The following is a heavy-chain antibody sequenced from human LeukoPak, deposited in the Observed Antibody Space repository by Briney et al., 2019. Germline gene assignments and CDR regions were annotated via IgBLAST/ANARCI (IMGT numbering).Heavy chain of an antibody. V-gene: IGHV4-59*01. CDR2: IYYSGST. D-gene: IGHD6-13*01. CDR1: GGSFSGYY. CDR3: ASSIAAAADFDY. Sequence: SETLSLTCAVYGGSFSGYYWSWIRQPPGKGLEWIGYIYYSGSTNYNPSLKSRVTISVDTSKNQFSLKLSSVTAADTAVYYCASSIAAAADFDYWGQGTLVTVSS. J-gene: IGHJ4*02.